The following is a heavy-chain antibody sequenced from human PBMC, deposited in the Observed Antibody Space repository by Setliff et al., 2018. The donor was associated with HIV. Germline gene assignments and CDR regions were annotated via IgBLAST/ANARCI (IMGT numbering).Heavy chain of an antibody. Sequence: ASVKVSCKASADTFIGYYIHWVRQAPGQGLEYMGWINPNSGDTNYAQKFQGKVTTTRDTSINTAYLELNRLRSDGTAVYYCARGLTYYDNVWGNYRFDYWGQGTLVTVSS. CDR3: ARGLTYYDNVWGNYRFDY. CDR2: INPNSGDT. J-gene: IGHJ4*02. V-gene: IGHV1-2*02. CDR1: ADTFIGYY. D-gene: IGHD3-16*02.